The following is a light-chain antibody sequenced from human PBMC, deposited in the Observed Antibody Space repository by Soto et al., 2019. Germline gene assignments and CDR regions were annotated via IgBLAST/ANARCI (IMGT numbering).Light chain of an antibody. CDR2: EVS. Sequence: QSALTQPPSASGSPGQSVTISCTGNSNDVGHSSFISWYQQHPGKGPKLIIYEVSKRPSGVPDRFSGSESGNTASRSVSGLQDEDEADYFCNAQADNGKHVFGTGTKVTVL. CDR1: SNDVGHSSF. J-gene: IGLJ1*01. V-gene: IGLV2-8*01. CDR3: NAQADNGKHV.